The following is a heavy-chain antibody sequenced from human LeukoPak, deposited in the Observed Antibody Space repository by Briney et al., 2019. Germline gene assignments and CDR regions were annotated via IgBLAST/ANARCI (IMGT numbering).Heavy chain of an antibody. J-gene: IGHJ6*03. CDR2: ISWDGGST. CDR1: GFTFDDYA. V-gene: IGHV3-43D*03. CDR3: AKAPHYYYYMDV. Sequence: GGSLTLSCAASGFTFDDYAMHWVRQAPRQGLEWVSLISWDGGSTYYADSVKGRFTISRDNSKNSLYLQMNSLRAEDTALYYCAKAPHYYYYMDVWGKGTTVTVSS.